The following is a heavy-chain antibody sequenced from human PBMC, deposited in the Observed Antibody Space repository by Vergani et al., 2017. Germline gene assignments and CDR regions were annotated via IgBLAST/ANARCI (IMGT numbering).Heavy chain of an antibody. V-gene: IGHV1-18*01. J-gene: IGHJ4*02. Sequence: QVQLVQSGAEVKKPGASVKVSCKASGYTFTSYGISWVRQAPGQGLEWMGWISANNGNTNYAQKLQGRVTMNTDTSTSTAYMELRSLRSDDTAVYYCARDPGRHRIAAAGPPVYWGQGTLVTVSS. CDR2: ISANNGNT. CDR1: GYTFTSYG. CDR3: ARDPGRHRIAAAGPPVY. D-gene: IGHD6-13*01.